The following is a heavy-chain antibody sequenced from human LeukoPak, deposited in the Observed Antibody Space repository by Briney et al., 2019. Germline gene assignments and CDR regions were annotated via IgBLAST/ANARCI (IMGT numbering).Heavy chain of an antibody. CDR3: AKDGDSSGHYFDY. Sequence: GGSLRLSCAASGFTVSSNYMSWVRQAPGKGLEWVSAISGSGGSTYYADSVKGRFTISRDNSKNTLYLQMNSLRAEDTAVYYCAKDGDSSGHYFDYWGQGTLVTVSS. J-gene: IGHJ4*02. V-gene: IGHV3-23*01. D-gene: IGHD3-22*01. CDR1: GFTVSSNY. CDR2: ISGSGGST.